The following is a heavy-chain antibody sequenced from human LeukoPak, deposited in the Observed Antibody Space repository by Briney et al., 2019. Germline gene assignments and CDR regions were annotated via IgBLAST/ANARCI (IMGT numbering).Heavy chain of an antibody. Sequence: GGSLRLSCAASGFTFDDYTMHWVRQAPGKGLEWVSLISWDGGSTYYAASVKGRFTISRDNSKNSLYLQMNSLRTEDTALYYCAKDAISGYYLDYWGQGTLVTVSS. V-gene: IGHV3-43*01. D-gene: IGHD3-22*01. J-gene: IGHJ4*02. CDR2: ISWDGGST. CDR1: GFTFDDYT. CDR3: AKDAISGYYLDY.